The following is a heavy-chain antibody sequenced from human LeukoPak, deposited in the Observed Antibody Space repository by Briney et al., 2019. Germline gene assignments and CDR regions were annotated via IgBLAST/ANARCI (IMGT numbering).Heavy chain of an antibody. Sequence: SETLSLTCTVSGDSISSGDYYWSWIRQPAGKGLEWIGRISSSESTNYNPSLKSRVTISVDTSKNQFSLKLSSVTAADTAVYFCARGPYSYDSSGAFDIWGQGTMVTVSS. CDR3: ARGPYSYDSSGAFDI. J-gene: IGHJ3*02. D-gene: IGHD3-22*01. V-gene: IGHV4-61*02. CDR2: ISSSEST. CDR1: GDSISSGDYY.